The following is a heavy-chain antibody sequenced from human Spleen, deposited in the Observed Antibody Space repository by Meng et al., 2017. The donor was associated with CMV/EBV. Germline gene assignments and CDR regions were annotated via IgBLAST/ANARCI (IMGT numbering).Heavy chain of an antibody. J-gene: IGHJ4*02. D-gene: IGHD2-2*01. V-gene: IGHV4-59*01. Sequence: SETLSLTCRVSGDSISRYYWSWIRQPPGKGLEWIGYIYYSGSTNYNPSLKRRVTISVDKSKNQFSLKLSSVTAADTAVYYCASSKDWGQGTLVTVSS. CDR2: IYYSGST. CDR3: ASSKD. CDR1: GDSISRYY.